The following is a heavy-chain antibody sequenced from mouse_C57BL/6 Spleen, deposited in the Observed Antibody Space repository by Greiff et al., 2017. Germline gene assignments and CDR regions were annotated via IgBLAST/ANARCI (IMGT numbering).Heavy chain of an antibody. CDR1: GYTFTSYW. CDR2: IYPSDSET. J-gene: IGHJ3*01. V-gene: IGHV1-61*01. D-gene: IGHD2-4*01. CDR3: ARRASLCYDYSAWFAY. Sequence: QVQLQQPGAELVRPGSSVKLSCKASGYTFTSYWMDWVKQRPGQGLEWIGNIYPSDSETHYNQKFKDKATLTVDKSSSTAYMQRSSLTSEDSAVYYCARRASLCYDYSAWFAYWGQGTLVTVSA.